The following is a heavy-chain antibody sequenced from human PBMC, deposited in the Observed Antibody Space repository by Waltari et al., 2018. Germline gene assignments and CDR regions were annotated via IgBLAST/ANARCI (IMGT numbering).Heavy chain of an antibody. J-gene: IGHJ5*02. CDR1: GGTFSSYA. CDR2: IIPIFGTT. V-gene: IGHV1-69*08. Sequence: QVQLVQSGAEVKKPGSSVKVSCKASGGTFSSYAISWVRQAPGQGLEWMGRIIPIFGTTNYAQKFQGRVTITADKSTSTAYMELSSVTAADTAVYYCARTIVVVPAAIGWFDPWGQGTLVTVSS. D-gene: IGHD2-2*02. CDR3: ARTIVVVPAAIGWFDP.